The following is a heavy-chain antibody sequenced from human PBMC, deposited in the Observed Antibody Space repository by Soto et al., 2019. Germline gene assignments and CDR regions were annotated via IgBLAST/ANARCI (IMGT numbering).Heavy chain of an antibody. CDR2: IIPIFGTA. CDR3: ALAVAGTSDYYYGMDV. D-gene: IGHD6-19*01. Sequence: QVQLVQSGAEVKKPGSSVKVSCKASRGTFSSYAISWVRQAPGQGLEWMGGIIPIFGTANYAQKFQGRVTITADESTSTAYMELSSLRSEDTAVYYCALAVAGTSDYYYGMDVWGQGTTVTVSS. J-gene: IGHJ6*02. V-gene: IGHV1-69*12. CDR1: RGTFSSYA.